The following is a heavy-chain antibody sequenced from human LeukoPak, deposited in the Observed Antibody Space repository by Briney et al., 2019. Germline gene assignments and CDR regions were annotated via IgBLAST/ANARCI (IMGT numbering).Heavy chain of an antibody. Sequence: PSETLSLTCTVSGGSISSGSYYWSWIRQPPGKGLEWIGSIYYSGSTYYNPSLKSRVTISVDTSKNQFSLKLSSVTAADTAVYYCARGSDYGDYPDYWGQGTLVTVSS. CDR2: IYYSGST. J-gene: IGHJ4*02. CDR1: GGSISSGSYY. V-gene: IGHV4-39*07. CDR3: ARGSDYGDYPDY. D-gene: IGHD4-17*01.